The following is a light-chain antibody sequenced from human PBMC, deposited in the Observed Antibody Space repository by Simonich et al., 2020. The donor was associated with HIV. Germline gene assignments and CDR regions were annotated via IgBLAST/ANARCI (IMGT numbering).Light chain of an antibody. J-gene: IGKJ1*01. V-gene: IGKV4-1*01. Sequence: DIVMTQSPGSLAVSLGERATINCKSSQSILYSSNNKNYLAWYQQKPGQPPKLLIYWASTRESGVPDRFSGSGSGTDFTLTINSLQAEDVAVYYCQQYYSTPQTFGQGTKVEIK. CDR3: QQYYSTPQT. CDR2: WAS. CDR1: QSILYSSNNKNY.